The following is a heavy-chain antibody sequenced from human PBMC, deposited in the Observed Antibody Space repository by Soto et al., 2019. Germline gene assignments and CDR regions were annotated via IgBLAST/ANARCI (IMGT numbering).Heavy chain of an antibody. D-gene: IGHD1-1*01. J-gene: IGHJ3*02. CDR3: ARDWNDAFDI. CDR2: ISAYNGNT. V-gene: IGHV1-18*01. Sequence: ASVKVSCKTSGYTFTRYGVSWVRQAPGQGLEWMGWISAYNGNTNYAQKLQGRVTMTTDTSTSTAYMELRSLRSDDTAVYYCARDWNDAFDIWGQGTMVTVSS. CDR1: GYTFTRYG.